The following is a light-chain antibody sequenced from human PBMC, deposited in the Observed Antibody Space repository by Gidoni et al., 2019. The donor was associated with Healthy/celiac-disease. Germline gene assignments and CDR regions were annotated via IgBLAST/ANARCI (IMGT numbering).Light chain of an antibody. V-gene: IGKV1-39*01. J-gene: IGKJ1*01. CDR3: QQSYSTPGT. CDR1: QSISSY. CDR2: AAS. Sequence: DIHMIQSPSSLSASVGDRVTITCLASQSISSYLNWYQQKPGKAPKRLIYAASSWQSGVPARFSGSGSGTDFTLTISSLEPEDFATYYCQQSYSTPGTFGQGTKVEIK.